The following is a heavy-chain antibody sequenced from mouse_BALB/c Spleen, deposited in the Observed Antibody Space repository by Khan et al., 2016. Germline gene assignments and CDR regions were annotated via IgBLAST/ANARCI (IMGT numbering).Heavy chain of an antibody. CDR3: ARYDGSSYVRGIDY. CDR1: GYSITSGY. CDR2: ITYSGST. J-gene: IGHJ4*01. Sequence: EVQLQESGPSLVKPSQALSLTCSVTGYSITSGYWNWIRKFPGIKLEYMGYITYSGSTYYNPSLKSRISITRDTSTNQYFLQLISVTTEDTATYYCARYDGSSYVRGIDYWGQGTSVTVSS. V-gene: IGHV3-8*02. D-gene: IGHD1-1*01.